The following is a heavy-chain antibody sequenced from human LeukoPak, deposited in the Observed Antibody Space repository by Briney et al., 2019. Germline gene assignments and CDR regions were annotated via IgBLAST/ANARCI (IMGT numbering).Heavy chain of an antibody. CDR3: ARDDGLGY. CDR2: MSPTSGGT. Sequence: ASVKVSCKASGYTFADYYMHWVRQAPGQGLEWMGRMSPTSGGTNYAPKFQGRVTMTRDTSISTAYMELSSLRSDDTAIYYCARDDGLGYWGQGTLVTVSS. V-gene: IGHV1-2*06. CDR1: GYTFADYY. J-gene: IGHJ4*02.